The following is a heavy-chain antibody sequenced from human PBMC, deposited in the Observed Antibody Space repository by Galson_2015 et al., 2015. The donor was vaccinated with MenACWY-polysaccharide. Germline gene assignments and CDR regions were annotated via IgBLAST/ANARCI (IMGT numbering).Heavy chain of an antibody. J-gene: IGHJ4*02. V-gene: IGHV4-39*01. Sequence: TLSLTCTVFDGSITINTYYWGWIRQPPGKGLEWIGSIYISGTTYYTPSPRTRVSMSIDTSKNQFSLKLTSVTAADTAVYYCARHDQYAGSSLNSWGQGTLVTVSS. CDR3: ARHDQYAGSSLNS. D-gene: IGHD2-2*01. CDR1: DGSITINTYY. CDR2: IYISGTT.